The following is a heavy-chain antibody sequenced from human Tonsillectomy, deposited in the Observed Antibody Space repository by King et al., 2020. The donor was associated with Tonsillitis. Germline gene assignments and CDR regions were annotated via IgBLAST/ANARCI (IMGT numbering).Heavy chain of an antibody. CDR3: ARERTSVVPSSAFDI. D-gene: IGHD2-21*01. V-gene: IGHV1-46*03. CDR2: INPSGGST. Sequence: QLVQSGAEVKQPGASVKVSCKASGYTFSTHQMHWVRQAPGQGLEWMGIINPSGGSTTNAQKFQGRVTMTRETYTSKGYMEVRNLRSEDTAVYYCARERTSVVPSSAFDIWGQGTMVTVSS. J-gene: IGHJ3*02. CDR1: GYTFSTHQ.